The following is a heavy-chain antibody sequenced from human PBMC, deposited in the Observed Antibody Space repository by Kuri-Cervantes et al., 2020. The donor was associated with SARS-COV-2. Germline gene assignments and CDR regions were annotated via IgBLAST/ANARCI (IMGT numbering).Heavy chain of an antibody. V-gene: IGHV3-11*01. CDR1: GFTFGDYY. D-gene: IGHD6-13*01. Sequence: GGSLRLSCAASGFTFGDYYMTWIRQAPGKGLEWVSYISGSSTTIYNADSVKGRFTISRDNAKNSLYLQMNSLRAEDTAVYYCAKELNEGYSSSWYFDYWGQGTLVTVSS. J-gene: IGHJ4*02. CDR2: ISGSSTTI. CDR3: AKELNEGYSSSWYFDY.